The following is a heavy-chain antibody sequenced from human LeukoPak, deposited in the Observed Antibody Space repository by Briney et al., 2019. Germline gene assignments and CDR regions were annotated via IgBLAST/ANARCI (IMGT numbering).Heavy chain of an antibody. Sequence: SETLSLTCTVSGGSISSYYWSWIRQPPGKGLEWIGYIYYSGSTNYNPSLKSRVTISVDTSKNQFSLKLSSVTAADTAVYYCARTVITMVRGVIRWFDPWGQGTLVTVSS. J-gene: IGHJ5*02. V-gene: IGHV4-59*08. CDR1: GGSISSYY. D-gene: IGHD3-10*01. CDR2: IYYSGST. CDR3: ARTVITMVRGVIRWFDP.